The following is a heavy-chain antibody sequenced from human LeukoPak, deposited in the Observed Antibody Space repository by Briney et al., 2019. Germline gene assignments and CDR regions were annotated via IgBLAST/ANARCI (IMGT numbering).Heavy chain of an antibody. V-gene: IGHV3-23*01. CDR2: ISGSGGST. CDR1: GFTFSSYA. Sequence: PGGSLRLSCAASGFTFSSYAMSWVRQAPGKGLEWVSAISGSGGSTYYADSVKGRFTISRDNSKNTLCLQMNSLRAEDTAVYYCAKAPPGRPITMIVDPFDYWGQGTLVTVSS. CDR3: AKAPPGRPITMIVDPFDY. J-gene: IGHJ4*02. D-gene: IGHD3-22*01.